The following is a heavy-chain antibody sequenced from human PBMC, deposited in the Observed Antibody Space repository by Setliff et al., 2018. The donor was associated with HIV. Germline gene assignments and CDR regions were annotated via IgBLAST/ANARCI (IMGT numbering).Heavy chain of an antibody. V-gene: IGHV2-5*01. J-gene: IGHJ4*02. CDR2: IYWNNDK. D-gene: IGHD2-2*02. CDR1: GFSLTTSGVG. CDR3: AHNRDHTGPYFYDY. Sequence: SGPTLVNPTQTLTLTCTFSGFSLTTSGVGVGWFRQPPGEALEWLALIYWNNDKRYNPSLKSRLTITKDTSKKQVVLTLTNMDPVDAATYYCAHNRDHTGPYFYDYWGQGARVTVSS.